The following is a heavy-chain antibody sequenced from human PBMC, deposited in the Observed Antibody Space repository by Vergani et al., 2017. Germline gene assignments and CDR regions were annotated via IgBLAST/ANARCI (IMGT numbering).Heavy chain of an antibody. CDR3: ARSRVKDCSSTSCYNHYGMDV. D-gene: IGHD2-2*02. CDR2: IYYSGST. V-gene: IGHV4-31*03. CDR1: GGSISSGGYY. Sequence: QLQLQESGPGLVKPSQTLSLTCTVSGGSISSGGYYWSWIRQHPGKGLEWIGYIYYSGSTYYNPSLKSRITRSVDTSKNQFSLKLSSVTAADTSVYYCARSRVKDCSSTSCYNHYGMDVWGQGTTVTVSS. J-gene: IGHJ6*02.